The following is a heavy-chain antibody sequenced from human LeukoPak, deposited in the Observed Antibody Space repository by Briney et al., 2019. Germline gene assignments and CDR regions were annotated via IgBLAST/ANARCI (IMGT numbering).Heavy chain of an antibody. CDR1: GGSFSGYY. CDR2: INHSGST. J-gene: IGHJ6*02. CDR3: ARGEGSAWTYYYGMDV. D-gene: IGHD6-19*01. Sequence: PSETLSLTCAVYGGSFSGYYWSWLRQPPGKGLEWIGEINHSGSTNYNPSLKSRVTISVDTSKNQFSLKLRSVTAADTAVYYCARGEGSAWTYYYGMDVWGQGTTVTVS. V-gene: IGHV4-34*01.